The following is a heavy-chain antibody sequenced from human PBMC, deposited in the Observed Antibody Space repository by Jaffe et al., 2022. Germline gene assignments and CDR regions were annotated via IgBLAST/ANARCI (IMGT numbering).Heavy chain of an antibody. J-gene: IGHJ3*02. Sequence: EVQLLESGGGLVQPGGSLRLSCAASGFTFSSYAMSWVRQAPGKGLEWVSAISGSGGSTYYADSVKGRFTISRDNSKNTLYLQMNSLRAEDTAVYYCASAPNRQDDAFDIWGQGTMVTVSS. CDR1: GFTFSSYA. V-gene: IGHV3-23*01. CDR3: ASAPNRQDDAFDI. CDR2: ISGSGGST.